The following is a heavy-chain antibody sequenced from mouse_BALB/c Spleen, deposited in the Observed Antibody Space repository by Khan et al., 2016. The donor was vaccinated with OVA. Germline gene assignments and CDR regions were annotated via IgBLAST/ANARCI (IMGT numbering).Heavy chain of an antibody. CDR2: ISYSGST. CDR1: GYSITSGYG. CDR3: ARTARIKY. D-gene: IGHD1-2*01. Sequence: EVKLMESGPGLVKPSQSLSLTCTVTGYSITSGYGWNWIRQFPGNQLEWVGFISYSGSTNYNPTLKSRISITRDTSKNQFFLQVNAVTTEDTATYDCARTARIKYWGQGTTLTVSS. J-gene: IGHJ2*01. V-gene: IGHV3-2*02.